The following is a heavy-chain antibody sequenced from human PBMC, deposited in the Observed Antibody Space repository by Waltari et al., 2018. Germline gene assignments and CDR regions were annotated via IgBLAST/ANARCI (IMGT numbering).Heavy chain of an antibody. CDR2: IYHSGST. Sequence: QLQLQESGSGLVKPSQTLSLTCAVSGGSISSGGYSWSWIRQPPGKGLEWIGYIYHSGSTYYNPSLKSRVTISVDRSKNQFSLKLSSVTAADTAVYYCARCITMVRAGNNWFDPWGQGTLVTVSS. CDR1: GGSISSGGYS. CDR3: ARCITMVRAGNNWFDP. V-gene: IGHV4-30-2*01. J-gene: IGHJ5*02. D-gene: IGHD3-10*01.